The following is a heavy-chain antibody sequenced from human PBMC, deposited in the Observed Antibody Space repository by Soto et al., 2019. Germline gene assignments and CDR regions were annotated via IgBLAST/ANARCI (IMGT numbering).Heavy chain of an antibody. CDR2: SGTAGDT. CDR1: GFTFSSYD. CDR3: ARDMIDIAAGYYYGMDV. Sequence: EVQLVESVGGLVPPGGSLRLSCAASGFTFSSYDMNWVRQATGKDLEWVSASGTAGDTYYPGSVKGRFTISRENAKNSLYLQMNSLRAEDTAVYYCARDMIDIAAGYYYGMDVWVQGPTVTVAS. J-gene: IGHJ6*02. V-gene: IGHV3-13*01. D-gene: IGHD6-25*01.